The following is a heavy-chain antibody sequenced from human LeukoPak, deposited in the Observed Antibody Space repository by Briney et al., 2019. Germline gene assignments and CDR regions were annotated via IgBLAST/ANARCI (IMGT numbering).Heavy chain of an antibody. CDR2: MNPNSGNT. Sequence: ASVKVSCKASGGTFSSYAINWVRQATGQGLEWMGWMNPNSGNTGYAQKFQGRVTMTRNTSISTAYMELSSLRSEDTAVYYCARGQGSPLRFLEWLASGYYGMDVWGQGTTVTVSS. D-gene: IGHD3-3*01. J-gene: IGHJ6*02. V-gene: IGHV1-8*02. CDR1: GGTFSSYA. CDR3: ARGQGSPLRFLEWLASGYYGMDV.